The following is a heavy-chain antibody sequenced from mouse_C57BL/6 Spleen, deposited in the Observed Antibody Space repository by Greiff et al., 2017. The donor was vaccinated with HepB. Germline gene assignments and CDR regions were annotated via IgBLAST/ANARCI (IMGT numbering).Heavy chain of an antibody. CDR1: GYTFTSYT. J-gene: IGHJ2*01. CDR2: INPSSGYT. Sequence: VQLKESGAELARPGASVKMSCKASGYTFTSYTMHWVKQRPGQGLEWIGYINPSSGYTKYNQKFKDKATLTADKSSSTAYMQLSSLTSEDSAVYYCARWDYFDYWGQGTTLTVSS. V-gene: IGHV1-4*01. CDR3: ARWDYFDY.